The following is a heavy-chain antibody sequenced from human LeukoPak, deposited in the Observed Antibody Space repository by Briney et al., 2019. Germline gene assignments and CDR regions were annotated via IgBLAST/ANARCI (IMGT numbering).Heavy chain of an antibody. V-gene: IGHV4-4*09. CDR2: IYTSGST. CDR3: ARNMQLANGIDY. D-gene: IGHD6-6*01. J-gene: IGHJ4*02. CDR1: GGSFSGYY. Sequence: SETLSLTCAVYGGSFSGYYWSWIRQPPGKGLEWIGYIYTSGSTNYNPSLKSRVTISVDTSKNQFSLKLSSVTAADTAVYYCARNMQLANGIDYWGQGTLVTVSS.